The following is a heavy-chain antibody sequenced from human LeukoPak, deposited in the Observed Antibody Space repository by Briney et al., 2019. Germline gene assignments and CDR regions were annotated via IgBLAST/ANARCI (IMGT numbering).Heavy chain of an antibody. CDR3: VSFYETD. J-gene: IGHJ4*02. V-gene: IGHV3-74*01. Sequence: GGSLRLSCAASGNYWMHCVRQAPGKGLLWVSHINSDGSWTSYADSVKGRFTISKDNAKNTVYLQMNNLRAEDTAVYYCVSFYETDWGRGTLATVSS. CDR1: GNYW. CDR2: INSDGSWT. D-gene: IGHD2/OR15-2a*01.